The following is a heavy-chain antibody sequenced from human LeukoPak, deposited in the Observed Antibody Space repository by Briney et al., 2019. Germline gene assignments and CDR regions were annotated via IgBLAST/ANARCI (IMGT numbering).Heavy chain of an antibody. CDR1: GGSSSGYY. D-gene: IGHD5-24*01. CDR3: ARTFRSGDGYKVGYFDY. J-gene: IGHJ4*02. V-gene: IGHV3-53*01. CDR2: IYPSGNI. Sequence: PSETLSLTCAVYGGSSSGYYWSWIRQPPGKGLEWVSLIYPSGNIYYADSVKGRFTISRDNSKNTLFLQMNSLRAEDTAIYYCARTFRSGDGYKVGYFDYWGQGTLVTVSS.